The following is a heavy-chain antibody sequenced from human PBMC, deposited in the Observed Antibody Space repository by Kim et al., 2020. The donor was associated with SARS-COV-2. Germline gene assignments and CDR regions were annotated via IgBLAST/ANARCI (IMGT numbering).Heavy chain of an antibody. J-gene: IGHJ3*02. CDR3: AKLPFDYYDSSGYQGDGAFDI. D-gene: IGHD3-22*01. CDR1: GFTFSSYG. V-gene: IGHV3-30*18. Sequence: GGSLRLSCAASGFTFSSYGMHWVRQAPGKGLEWVAVISYDGSNKYYADSVKGRFTISRDNSKNTLYLQMNSLRAEDTAVYYCAKLPFDYYDSSGYQGDGAFDIWGQGTMVTVSS. CDR2: ISYDGSNK.